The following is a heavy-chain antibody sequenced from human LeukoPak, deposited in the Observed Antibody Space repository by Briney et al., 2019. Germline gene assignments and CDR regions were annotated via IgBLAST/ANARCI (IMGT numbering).Heavy chain of an antibody. CDR3: ARAGSGYYPFDD. Sequence: PSETLSLTCTVSGGSISSYYWSWIRQPPGKGLEWIGYVYYSGSTNYNPSLKSRVTISVDTSNNQFSRKLSSVTAADTAVYYCARAGSGYYPFDDWGQGTLVTVSS. V-gene: IGHV4-59*01. CDR2: VYYSGST. CDR1: GGSISSYY. D-gene: IGHD3-22*01. J-gene: IGHJ4*02.